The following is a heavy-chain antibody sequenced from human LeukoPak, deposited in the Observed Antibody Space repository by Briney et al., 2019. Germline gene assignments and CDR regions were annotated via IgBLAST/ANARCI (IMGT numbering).Heavy chain of an antibody. Sequence: GGSLRLSCAASGFTFSGYWMHWVRQAPGKGLVWVSRINSDGSSTSYADSVKGRFTISRDNSKNTVYLQMNSLRAEDTAMYYCARRDDHNGRDYWGQGTLVTVSS. CDR3: ARRDDHNGRDY. J-gene: IGHJ4*02. V-gene: IGHV3-74*01. CDR1: GFTFSGYW. CDR2: INSDGSST. D-gene: IGHD5-24*01.